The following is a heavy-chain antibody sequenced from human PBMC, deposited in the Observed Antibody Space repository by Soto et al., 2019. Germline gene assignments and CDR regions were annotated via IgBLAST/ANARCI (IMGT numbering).Heavy chain of an antibody. Sequence: PGGSLRLSCAASGFTFSSYSMNWVRQAPGKGLEWVSYISSSSSTIYYADSVKGRFTISRDNANNSLYLQMNSLRAEDTAVYYCAKTPPYYDFWSGYYTSDYYYYGMDVWGQGTTVTVSS. J-gene: IGHJ6*02. CDR1: GFTFSSYS. D-gene: IGHD3-3*01. CDR3: AKTPPYYDFWSGYYTSDYYYYGMDV. CDR2: ISSSSSTI. V-gene: IGHV3-48*01.